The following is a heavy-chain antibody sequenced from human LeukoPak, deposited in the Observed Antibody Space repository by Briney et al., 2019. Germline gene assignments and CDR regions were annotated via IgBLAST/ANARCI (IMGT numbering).Heavy chain of an antibody. V-gene: IGHV3-43*02. Sequence: GGSLRHSCAASGFTFDDYAMHWVRQAPGKGLEWVSLISGDGGSTYYADSVKGRFTISRDNSKNSLYLQMNSLRTEDTALYYCAKDTTYYDSSGPDYWGQGTLVTVSS. J-gene: IGHJ4*02. CDR1: GFTFDDYA. CDR3: AKDTTYYDSSGPDY. CDR2: ISGDGGST. D-gene: IGHD3-22*01.